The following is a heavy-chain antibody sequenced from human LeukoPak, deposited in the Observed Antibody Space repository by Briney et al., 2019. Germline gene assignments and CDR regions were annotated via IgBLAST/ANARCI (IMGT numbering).Heavy chain of an antibody. CDR3: ARALIAARPDSLFDY. Sequence: GGSLRLSCVASGFTFSTYVMGWVRQVPGKGLEWVSSVSESGVGTYYADSVKGRFTISRDNSKDTLYLQMGSLRPEDMAVYYCARALIAARPDSLFDYWGQGTLVTVSS. V-gene: IGHV3-23*01. J-gene: IGHJ4*02. CDR1: GFTFSTYV. D-gene: IGHD6-6*01. CDR2: VSESGVGT.